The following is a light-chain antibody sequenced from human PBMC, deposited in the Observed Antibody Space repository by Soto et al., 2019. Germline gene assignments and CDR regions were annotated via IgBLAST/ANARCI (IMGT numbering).Light chain of an antibody. CDR1: QSFRGL. CDR2: DAY. V-gene: IGKV3-11*01. CDR3: QQRHMWPIT. Sequence: EVVWTQSPVTLSLSPGERATLSCRASQSFRGLLAWYQQKPGQAPRLLIYDAYNRATGIPPRFSGSGSGTGFTLTISSLEPEDSAVYYCQQRHMWPITFGQGTRLEIK. J-gene: IGKJ5*01.